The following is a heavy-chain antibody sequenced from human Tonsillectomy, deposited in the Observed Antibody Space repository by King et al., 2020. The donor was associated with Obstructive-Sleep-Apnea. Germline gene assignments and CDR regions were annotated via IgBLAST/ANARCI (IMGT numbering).Heavy chain of an antibody. D-gene: IGHD4-23*01. J-gene: IGHJ4*02. V-gene: IGHV3-21*01. CDR2: ISSSTSYI. Sequence: VQLVESGGGLVKPGGSLRLSCAASGFTFSSYSMNWVRQAPGKGLEWVSSISSSTSYIYYADSVKGRFTISRDNAKNSLYLHMNSLRDEDTAGYYCARGFDYGGNRFDYWGQGTPVTVSS. CDR3: ARGFDYGGNRFDY. CDR1: GFTFSSYS.